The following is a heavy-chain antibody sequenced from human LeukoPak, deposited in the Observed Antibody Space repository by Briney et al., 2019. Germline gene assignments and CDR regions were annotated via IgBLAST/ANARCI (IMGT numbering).Heavy chain of an antibody. D-gene: IGHD4-23*01. J-gene: IGHJ6*02. CDR3: ARERVGWTTVVTRGMDV. CDR1: GHTFTSYY. V-gene: IGHV1-46*01. Sequence: ASVKVSCKASGHTFTSYYMHWVRQAPGQGLEWMGIINPSGGSTSYAQKFQGRVTMTRDTSTSTVYMELSSLRSEDTAVYYCARERVGWTTVVTRGMDVWGQGTTVTVSS. CDR2: INPSGGST.